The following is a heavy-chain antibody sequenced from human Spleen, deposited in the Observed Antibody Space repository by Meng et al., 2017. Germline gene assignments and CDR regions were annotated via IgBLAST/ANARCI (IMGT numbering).Heavy chain of an antibody. V-gene: IGHV3-73*02. CDR3: ASGDY. J-gene: IGHJ4*02. CDR2: IRSKANSSAT. Sequence: VPLLSPGGASVMLGGSLKLSCAASGFTFNASAMSWVPQASGKGLEWVGHIRSKANSSATAYAASVKGRFTISRDDSKNTAYLQMNSLKTEDTAMYYCASGDYWGQGTLVTVSS. CDR1: GFTFNASA.